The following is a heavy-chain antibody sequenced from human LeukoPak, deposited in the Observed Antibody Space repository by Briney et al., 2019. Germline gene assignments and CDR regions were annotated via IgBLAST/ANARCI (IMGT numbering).Heavy chain of an antibody. V-gene: IGHV3-7*01. D-gene: IGHD2-2*02. CDR3: ARDPVVPDGIGGSEEY. Sequence: GGSLRLSCAASGFTLSIYWMSWVRQAPGKGLEWVANIKQDGSERHYVDSVRGRFTISRDNAKNSVSLQMNSLRAEDTAVYYCARDPVVPDGIGGSEEYWGQGTLVTVSS. CDR2: IKQDGSER. CDR1: GFTLSIYW. J-gene: IGHJ4*02.